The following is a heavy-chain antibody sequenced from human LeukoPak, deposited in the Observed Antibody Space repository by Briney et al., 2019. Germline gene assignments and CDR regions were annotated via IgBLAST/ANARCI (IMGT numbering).Heavy chain of an antibody. Sequence: GASVKVSCKASGYTFNTYSMNWVRQAPGQGLEWMGWINTNTGNPTYAQGFTGRFVFSLDTSVSTAYLQISSLKTEDTAVYYCARERGFGELSEVWFDPWGQGTLVTVSS. V-gene: IGHV7-4-1*02. J-gene: IGHJ5*02. CDR1: GYTFNTYS. CDR3: ARERGFGELSEVWFDP. CDR2: INTNTGNP. D-gene: IGHD3-10*01.